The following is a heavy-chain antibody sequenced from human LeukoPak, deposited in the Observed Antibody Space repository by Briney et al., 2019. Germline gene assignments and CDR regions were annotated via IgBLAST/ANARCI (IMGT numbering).Heavy chain of an antibody. CDR3: AKVGYGDYVPYLAKLDY. J-gene: IGHJ4*02. D-gene: IGHD4-17*01. Sequence: GGSLRLSCAASGFTFSSYAMSWVRQAPGKGLEWVSAIGGSGGSTYYADPVKGRFTISRDNSKNTLYLQMNSLRAEDTAVYYCAKVGYGDYVPYLAKLDYWGQGTLVTVSS. CDR1: GFTFSSYA. V-gene: IGHV3-23*01. CDR2: IGGSGGST.